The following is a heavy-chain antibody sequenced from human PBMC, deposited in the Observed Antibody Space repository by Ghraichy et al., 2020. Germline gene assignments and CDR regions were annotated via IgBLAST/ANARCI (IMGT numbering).Heavy chain of an antibody. D-gene: IGHD6-19*01. CDR3: ARELVAGTRNPRYYGMDV. Sequence: GGSLRLSCAASGFTFSSYSMNWVRQAPGKGLEWVSYISSSSSTIYYADSVKGRFTISRDNAKNSLYLQMNSLRAEDTAVYYCARELVAGTRNPRYYGMDVWGQGTTVTVSS. J-gene: IGHJ6*02. V-gene: IGHV3-48*01. CDR2: ISSSSSTI. CDR1: GFTFSSYS.